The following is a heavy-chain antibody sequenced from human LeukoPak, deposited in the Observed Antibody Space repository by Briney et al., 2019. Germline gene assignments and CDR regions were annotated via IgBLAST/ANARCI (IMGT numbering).Heavy chain of an antibody. CDR2: ISSSSSYI. Sequence: PGGSLRLSCAASGFTFSSYSMNWVRQAPGKGLEWVSSISSSSSYIYYADSVKGRFTISRDNAKNSLYLQMNSLRAEDTAVYYCAREENDYYYGMDVWGKGTTVTVSS. J-gene: IGHJ6*04. CDR1: GFTFSSYS. V-gene: IGHV3-21*01. CDR3: AREENDYYYGMDV.